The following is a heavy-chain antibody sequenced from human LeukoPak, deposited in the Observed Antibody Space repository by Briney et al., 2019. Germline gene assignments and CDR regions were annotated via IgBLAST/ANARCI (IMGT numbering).Heavy chain of an antibody. CDR2: ISGSGANT. D-gene: IGHD5-12*01. CDR3: AKGGYSGYDRVYFDD. Sequence: GGSLRLPCAASGFTFSSYAMSWVRQAPGKGLEWVSAISGSGANTYYAGSVKGRFTISRDNSKNTLYLQMNSLRAEDTAVFYCAKGGYSGYDRVYFDDWGQGTLVTVSS. J-gene: IGHJ4*02. V-gene: IGHV3-23*01. CDR1: GFTFSSYA.